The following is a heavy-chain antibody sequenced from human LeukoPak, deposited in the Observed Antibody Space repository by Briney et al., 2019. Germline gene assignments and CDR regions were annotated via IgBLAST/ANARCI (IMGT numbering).Heavy chain of an antibody. D-gene: IGHD3-10*01. J-gene: IGHJ6*02. CDR3: ARDRLTLVRGVPLGMDV. Sequence: SETLSLTCTVSGGSISDYYWSWIRQPPGQGLEWIGYVNHRGSTKYNPTLNSRVIILVGSSKNQFSLKLASVTAADTAVYYCARDRLTLVRGVPLGMDVWGLGTTVTVSS. CDR1: GGSISDYY. V-gene: IGHV4-59*01. CDR2: VNHRGST.